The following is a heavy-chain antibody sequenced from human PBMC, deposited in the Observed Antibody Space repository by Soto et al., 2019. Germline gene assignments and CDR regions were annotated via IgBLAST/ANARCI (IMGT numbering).Heavy chain of an antibody. CDR3: AKEGRHIVVVTATPNWYFEL. J-gene: IGHJ2*01. V-gene: IGHV3-30*18. CDR2: ISYDGSNK. Sequence: QVQLVESGGGVVQPGRSLRLSCAASGFTFSSYGMHWVRQAPGKGLEWVAVISYDGSNKYYADSVKGRFTISRDNSKNTLDLQMNSVRAEDTAVYYCAKEGRHIVVVTATPNWYFELWVRGTLVTVSS. D-gene: IGHD2-21*02. CDR1: GFTFSSYG.